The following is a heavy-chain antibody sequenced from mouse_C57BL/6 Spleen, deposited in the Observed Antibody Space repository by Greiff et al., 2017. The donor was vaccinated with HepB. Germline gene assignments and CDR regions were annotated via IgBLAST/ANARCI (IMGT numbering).Heavy chain of an antibody. V-gene: IGHV5-4*01. CDR1: GFTFSSYA. CDR3: ARDRAWDGWFAY. Sequence: EVQLVESGGGLVKPGGSLKLSCAASGFTFSSYAMSWVRQTPEKRLEWVATISDGGSYTYYPDNVKGRFTISRDNAKNNLYLQMSHLKSEDTAMYYCARDRAWDGWFAYWGQGTLVTVSA. J-gene: IGHJ3*01. CDR2: ISDGGSYT. D-gene: IGHD4-1*01.